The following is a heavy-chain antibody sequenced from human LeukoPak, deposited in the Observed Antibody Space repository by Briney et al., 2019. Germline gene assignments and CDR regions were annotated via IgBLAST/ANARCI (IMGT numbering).Heavy chain of an antibody. J-gene: IGHJ6*04. CDR3: AELGITMIGGV. CDR1: GFTFSSYS. D-gene: IGHD3-10*02. V-gene: IGHV3-21*01. CDR2: ISTSSIYI. Sequence: GGSLRLSCAASGFTFSSYSMNWVRQAPGKGLEWVSFISTSSIYIYYADSVKGRFTISRHNAKNSLYLQMNSLRAEDTAVYYCAELGITMIGGVWGKGTTVTISS.